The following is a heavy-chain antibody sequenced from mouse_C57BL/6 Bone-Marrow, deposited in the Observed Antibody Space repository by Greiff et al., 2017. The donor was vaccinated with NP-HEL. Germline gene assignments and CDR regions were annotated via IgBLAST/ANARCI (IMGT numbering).Heavy chain of an antibody. J-gene: IGHJ1*03. D-gene: IGHD4-1*01. CDR1: GYTFTSYW. V-gene: IGHV1-69*01. CDR3: ARARLTGTRWYFDV. CDR2: IDPSDSYT. Sequence: VQLQQPGAELVMPGASVKLSCKASGYTFTSYWMHWVKQRPGQGLEWIGEIDPSDSYTNYNQKFKGQSTLTVDKSSSPAYLQLSSLTSEDSAVDYDARARLTGTRWYFDVWGTGTTVTVSS.